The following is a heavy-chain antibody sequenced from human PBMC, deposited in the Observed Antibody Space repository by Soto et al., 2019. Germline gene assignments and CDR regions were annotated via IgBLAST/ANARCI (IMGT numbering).Heavy chain of an antibody. CDR3: ARDRSAMAPYYNGMDV. CDR1: VGSVSSGSYY. CDR2: IYHCGSA. D-gene: IGHD5-18*01. V-gene: IGHV4-61*01. Sequence: SETLSLTCIVSVGSVSSGSYYWNWIRQPPGKGLEWIASIYHCGSADYTPSVSSRVTISIDTSKSQYSLSLRSVTAADTAVYYCARDRSAMAPYYNGMDVWGQGTTVTVSS. J-gene: IGHJ6*02.